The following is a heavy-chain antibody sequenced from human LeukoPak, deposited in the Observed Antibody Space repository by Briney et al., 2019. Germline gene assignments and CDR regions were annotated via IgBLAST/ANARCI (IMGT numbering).Heavy chain of an antibody. Sequence: MASETLSLTCSVSGGTISSSGYYWGWIRQPPGKGLEWIGNIYYSGSTHYNPSLKSRVTISVDTSNNQFSLKLNSVTAADTAVYYCATVPVRQQLVPWFDPWGQGTLVTVSS. CDR3: ATVPVRQQLVPWFDP. D-gene: IGHD6-13*01. J-gene: IGHJ5*02. CDR2: IYYSGST. V-gene: IGHV4-39*01. CDR1: GGTISSSGYY.